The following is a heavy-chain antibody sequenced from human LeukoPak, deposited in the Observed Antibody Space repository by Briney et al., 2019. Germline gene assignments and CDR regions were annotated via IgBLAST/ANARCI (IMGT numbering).Heavy chain of an antibody. CDR3: ARVPQAGTGYAFDI. CDR1: GGSISSGDYY. V-gene: IGHV4-30-4*01. D-gene: IGHD1-1*01. CDR2: IYYSGST. J-gene: IGHJ3*02. Sequence: PSETLSLTCTVSGGSISSGDYYWSWIRQPPGKGLEWIGYIYYSGSTYYNPSLKSRVTISVDTSKNQFSLKLSSVTAADTAMYYCARVPQAGTGYAFDIWGQGTMVTVSS.